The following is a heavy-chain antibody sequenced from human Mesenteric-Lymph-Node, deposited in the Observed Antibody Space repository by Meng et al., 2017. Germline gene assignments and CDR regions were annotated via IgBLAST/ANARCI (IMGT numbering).Heavy chain of an antibody. CDR2: VSSDGRSK. D-gene: IGHD4-17*01. V-gene: IGHV3-30*04. Sequence: GESLKISCAASGFTFSNYAMHWVRQAPGKGLEWVAVVSSDGRSKYYADSVKGRFTISRDNSKNTLYLQMNSMRAEDTAVYYCAKDRYYGDPPIPPNYWGQGTLVTVSS. CDR1: GFTFSNYA. CDR3: AKDRYYGDPPIPPNY. J-gene: IGHJ4*02.